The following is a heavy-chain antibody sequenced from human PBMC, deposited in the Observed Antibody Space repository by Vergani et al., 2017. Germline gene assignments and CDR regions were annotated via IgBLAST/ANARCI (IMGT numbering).Heavy chain of an antibody. D-gene: IGHD7-27*01. CDR3: ARLSNWGSTGFDY. V-gene: IGHV2-70*04. J-gene: IGHJ4*02. CDR2: IDWDDDK. Sequence: QVTLKESGPALVKPTQTLTLTCTFSGFSLSTSGMRVSWVRQPPGKALEWLARIDWDDDKFYSTSLKTRLTISKDTSKKQVVLTMTNMDPVETATYYCARLSNWGSTGFDYWGQGTLVTVSS. CDR1: GFSLSTSGMR.